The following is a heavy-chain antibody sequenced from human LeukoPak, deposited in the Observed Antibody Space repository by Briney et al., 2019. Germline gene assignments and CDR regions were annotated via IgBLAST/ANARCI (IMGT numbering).Heavy chain of an antibody. Sequence: ASVKVSCKASGYTFTSYAMHWVRQAPGQRLEWMGWINAGNGNTKYSQKSQGRVTITRDTSASTAYMELSSLRSEDTAVYYCARGSSGWPGTNWGQGTLVTVSS. CDR2: INAGNGNT. CDR1: GYTFTSYA. J-gene: IGHJ4*02. CDR3: ARGSSGWPGTN. V-gene: IGHV1-3*01. D-gene: IGHD6-19*01.